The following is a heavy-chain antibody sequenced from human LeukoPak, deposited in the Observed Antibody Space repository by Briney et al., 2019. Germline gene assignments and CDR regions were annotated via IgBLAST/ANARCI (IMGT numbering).Heavy chain of an antibody. J-gene: IGHJ4*02. CDR1: GFTFSSYG. V-gene: IGHV3-33*01. CDR2: IWYDGSNK. CDR3: AREVRGWYYFDY. D-gene: IGHD6-19*01. Sequence: GRSLRLSCAASGFTFSSYGMHWVRQAPGKGLEWVAVIWYDGSNKYYADSVKGRFTISRDNSKNTLYLQMNSLRAEDTAVYYCAREVRGWYYFDYWGQGTLVTVSS.